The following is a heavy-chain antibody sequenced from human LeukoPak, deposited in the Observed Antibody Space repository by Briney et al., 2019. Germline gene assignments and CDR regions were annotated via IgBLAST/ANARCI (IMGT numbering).Heavy chain of an antibody. CDR2: ISTSGNYI. CDR1: GFIFSNYS. Sequence: PGGSLRLSCAASGFIFSNYSMNWVRQAPGQGLEWVSSISTSGNYIYYADSVKGRFTISRDNAKNSLYLQLNSLRAEDTAVYYCARDALQWLLLRYAFDIWGQGTMVTVSS. CDR3: ARDALQWLLLRYAFDI. D-gene: IGHD3-22*01. V-gene: IGHV3-21*01. J-gene: IGHJ3*02.